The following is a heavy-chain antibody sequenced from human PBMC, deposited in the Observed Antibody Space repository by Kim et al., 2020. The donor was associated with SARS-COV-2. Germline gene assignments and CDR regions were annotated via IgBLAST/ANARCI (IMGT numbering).Heavy chain of an antibody. CDR1: GGSISSYY. V-gene: IGHV4-59*13. Sequence: SETLSLTCTVSGGSISSYYWSWIRQPPAKGLEWIGYIYYSGSTNYNPSLKSRVTISVDTSKNQFSLKLSSVTAADTAVYYCAREFENTAMVNWFDPWGQGTLVTVSS. CDR2: IYYSGST. CDR3: AREFENTAMVNWFDP. D-gene: IGHD5-18*01. J-gene: IGHJ5*02.